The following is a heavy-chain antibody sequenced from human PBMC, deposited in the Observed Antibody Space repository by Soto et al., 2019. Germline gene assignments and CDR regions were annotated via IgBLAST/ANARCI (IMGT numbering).Heavy chain of an antibody. V-gene: IGHV5-10-1*01. D-gene: IGHD4-17*01. J-gene: IGHJ3*02. CDR1: GYSFTSYW. CDR3: ARATVVTPNDAFDI. CDR2: IDPSDSYT. Sequence: GESLKISCNGSGYSFTSYWISWVRQMPGKGLEWMGRIDPSDSYTNYSPSLQGHVTISADKSISTAYLQWSSLKASDTAMYYCARATVVTPNDAFDIWGQGTMVTVSS.